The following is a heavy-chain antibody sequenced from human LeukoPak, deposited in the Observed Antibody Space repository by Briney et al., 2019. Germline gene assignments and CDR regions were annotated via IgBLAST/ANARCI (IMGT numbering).Heavy chain of an antibody. CDR3: ARSVCSGGSCYSYYFDY. Sequence: SETLSLTCTVSGGSISSYYWSWIRQPPGKGLEWIGYIYYSGSTNYNPSLKSRVTISVDTSKSQFSLRLSSVTAADTAVYYCARSVCSGGSCYSYYFDYWGQGTLVTVSS. CDR2: IYYSGST. V-gene: IGHV4-59*01. D-gene: IGHD2-15*01. J-gene: IGHJ4*02. CDR1: GGSISSYY.